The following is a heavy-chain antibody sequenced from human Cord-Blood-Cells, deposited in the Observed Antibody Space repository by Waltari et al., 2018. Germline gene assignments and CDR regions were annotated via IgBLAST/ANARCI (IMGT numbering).Heavy chain of an antibody. V-gene: IGHV3-53*01. CDR1: GFTVSSNY. D-gene: IGHD3-22*01. CDR2: IYSGGST. CDR3: ARDQRHYDSSGYYAFDI. Sequence: EVQLVESGGGLIQPGGSLRLSCAASGFTVSSNYMSWVRQAPGKGLEWVSVIYSGGSTYYADSVKGRFTISRDNSKNTLYLQMNSLRAEDMAVYYCARDQRHYDSSGYYAFDIWGQGTMVTVSS. J-gene: IGHJ3*02.